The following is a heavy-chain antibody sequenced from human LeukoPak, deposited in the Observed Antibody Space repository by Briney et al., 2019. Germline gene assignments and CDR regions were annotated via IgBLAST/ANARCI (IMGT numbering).Heavy chain of an antibody. CDR3: ARDRDFYCSSTSCYYYYYYMDV. CDR1: GFPFSNAW. J-gene: IGHJ6*03. D-gene: IGHD2-2*01. Sequence: GGPLRLSCAASGFPFSNAWMSWVRQAPGKGREWVGRIKSKTDGGPTDYAAPVKGRFTISRDDSKNTLYLQMNSLRAEDTAAYYCARDRDFYCSSTSCYYYYYYMDVWGKGTTVTVSS. CDR2: IKSKTDGGPT. V-gene: IGHV3-15*01.